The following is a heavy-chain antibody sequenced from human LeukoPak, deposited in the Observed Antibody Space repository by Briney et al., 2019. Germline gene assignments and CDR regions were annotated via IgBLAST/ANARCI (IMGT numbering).Heavy chain of an antibody. V-gene: IGHV3-30*03. D-gene: IGHD3-10*01. CDR2: ISYDGTNK. CDR1: GFTFSSYG. J-gene: IGHJ4*02. Sequence: GRSLRLSCAASGFTFSSYGMHWVRQAPGKGLEGMAVISYDGTNKYYADSVKGRFTISRDNSKNTLFLQMNSLRVEDTAVFYCAVGDGPGLWGQGTLVTVSS. CDR3: AVGDGPGL.